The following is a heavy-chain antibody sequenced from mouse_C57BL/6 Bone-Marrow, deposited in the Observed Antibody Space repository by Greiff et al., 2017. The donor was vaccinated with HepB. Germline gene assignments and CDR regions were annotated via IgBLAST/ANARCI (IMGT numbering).Heavy chain of an antibody. J-gene: IGHJ2*01. CDR2: INPGSGGT. CDR3: ARSLSYYYDY. Sequence: VKVVESGAELVRPGTSVKVSCKASGYAFTNYWIEWVKQRPGQGLEWIGVINPGSGGTNYNEKFKGKATLTADKSTSTASMQLSSLTSEDSAVYFCARSLSYYYDYWGQGTTLTVSS. D-gene: IGHD2-4*01. CDR1: GYAFTNYW. V-gene: IGHV1-54*01.